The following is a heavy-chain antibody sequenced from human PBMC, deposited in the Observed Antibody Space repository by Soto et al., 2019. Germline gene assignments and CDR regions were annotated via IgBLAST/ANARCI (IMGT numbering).Heavy chain of an antibody. CDR3: AGSPNYDILTGYEVYLEYFQH. D-gene: IGHD3-9*01. J-gene: IGHJ1*01. V-gene: IGHV1-69*02. Sequence: SVKVSCKASGGTFSSYTISWVRQAPGQGLEWMGRIIPILGIANYAQKFQGRVTITADKSTSTAYIELSSLRSEDTAVYYCAGSPNYDILTGYEVYLEYFQHWGQGTLVTVSS. CDR2: IIPILGIA. CDR1: GGTFSSYT.